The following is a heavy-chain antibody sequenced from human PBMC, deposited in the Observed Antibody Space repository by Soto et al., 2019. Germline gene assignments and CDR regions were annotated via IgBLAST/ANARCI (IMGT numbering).Heavy chain of an antibody. CDR1: GFTFSSFS. CDR2: MSSDGGRI. Sequence: GGSLRLSCSASGFTFSSFSMHWVRQSPGKGLEYVSHMSSDGGRIYYADSVKGRFTISRDNSKNMLYLQMSSLRPDDSAVYYCVKSRGGANYYFFDWVQGTQVTVSS. V-gene: IGHV3-64D*06. D-gene: IGHD2-21*01. J-gene: IGHJ4*02. CDR3: VKSRGGANYYFFD.